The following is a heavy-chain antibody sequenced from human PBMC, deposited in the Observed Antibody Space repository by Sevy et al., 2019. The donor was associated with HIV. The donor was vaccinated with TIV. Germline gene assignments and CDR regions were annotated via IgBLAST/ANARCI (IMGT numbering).Heavy chain of an antibody. Sequence: GGSLRLSCRVSGFSFQYSMNWVRQAPGKGLEWVSSISSSSNYIYYADSRKGRFTVSRDNAKNSVYLQMNSLRAEDTAVYYCARDRRELSYDSSGYSDAFDIWGQGTLITVSS. V-gene: IGHV3-21*01. CDR2: ISSSSNYI. D-gene: IGHD3-22*01. J-gene: IGHJ3*02. CDR1: GFSFQYS. CDR3: ARDRRELSYDSSGYSDAFDI.